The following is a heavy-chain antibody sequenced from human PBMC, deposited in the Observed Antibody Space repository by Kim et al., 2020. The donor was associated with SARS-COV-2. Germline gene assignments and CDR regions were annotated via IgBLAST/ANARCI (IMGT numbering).Heavy chain of an antibody. D-gene: IGHD6-19*01. J-gene: IGHJ4*02. V-gene: IGHV4-34*01. CDR2: INHSGST. CDR1: GGSFSGYY. Sequence: SETLSLTCAVYGGSFSGYYWSWIRQPPGKGLEWIGEINHSGSTNYNPSLKSRVTISVDTSKNQFSLKLSSVTAADTAVYYCARPRGSGWYVGYFDYWGQGTLVTVSS. CDR3: ARPRGSGWYVGYFDY.